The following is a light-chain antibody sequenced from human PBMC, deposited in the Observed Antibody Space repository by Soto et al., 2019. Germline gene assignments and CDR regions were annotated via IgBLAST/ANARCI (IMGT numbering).Light chain of an antibody. CDR2: EVS. CDR3: SSYTSSSTYV. Sequence: QSVLTQPASVSGSAGQSITISCTGTSSDVGGYNYVSWYQQHPGKAPKVMIYEVSYRPSGVSNRFSGSKSGNTASLTISGLQAEDEADYYCSSYTSSSTYVFGTGTKLTAL. V-gene: IGLV2-14*01. J-gene: IGLJ1*01. CDR1: SSDVGGYNY.